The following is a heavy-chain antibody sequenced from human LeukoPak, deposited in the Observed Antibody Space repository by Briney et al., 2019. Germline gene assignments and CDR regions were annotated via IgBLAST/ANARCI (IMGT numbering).Heavy chain of an antibody. V-gene: IGHV3-7*01. D-gene: IGHD3-10*01. CDR2: VRQDGSET. Sequence: GGSLRLSCAASGFTFSTFWMSWVRQAPGKGLEWVANVRQDGSETYYVDSVKGRFFISRDNAENSLYLQMNSLRGDDTAVYFCARGGLYKYGGTSGDYWGQGTLVSVSS. CDR1: GFTFSTFW. J-gene: IGHJ4*02. CDR3: ARGGLYKYGGTSGDY.